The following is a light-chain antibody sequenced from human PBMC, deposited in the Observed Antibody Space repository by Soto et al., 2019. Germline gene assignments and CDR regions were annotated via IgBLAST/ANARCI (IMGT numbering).Light chain of an antibody. CDR3: CSYAGSYSLI. CDR2: DVT. J-gene: IGLJ2*01. CDR1: SSDVGGYDY. Sequence: QSVLTQPRSVSGSPGQSLTISCTGTSSDVGGYDYVSWYQHHPGKAPKLMIFDVTKRPSGVPHRFSGSKSGNTASLTISGLQAEDEGDYYCCSYAGSYSLIFGGGTKVTVL. V-gene: IGLV2-11*01.